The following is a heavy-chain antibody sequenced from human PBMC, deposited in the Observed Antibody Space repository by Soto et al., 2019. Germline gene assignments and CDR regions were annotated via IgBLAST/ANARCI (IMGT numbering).Heavy chain of an antibody. CDR2: IKSKTDGGTT. CDR3: TTHITDLYYYFYMDV. Sequence: EVQLVEPGGGLVKPGWYLRLSCAASGFTFSNAWMRWVRHAPGKGLEWVGRIKSKTDGGTTDYAAPVKGRFTISRDDSKNTLYLQMNSLKTEDTAVYYCTTHITDLYYYFYMDVWGKGTTVTVSS. CDR1: GFTFSNAW. J-gene: IGHJ6*03. V-gene: IGHV3-15*01.